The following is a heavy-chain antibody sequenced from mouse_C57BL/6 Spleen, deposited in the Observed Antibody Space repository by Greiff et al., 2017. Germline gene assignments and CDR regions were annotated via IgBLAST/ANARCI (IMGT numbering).Heavy chain of an antibody. Sequence: VESEGGLVQPGSSMKLSCTASGFTFSDYYMAWVRQVPEKGLEWVANINYDGSSTYYLDSLKSRFIISRDNAKNILYLQMSSLKSEDTATYYCARGGYSLDVWGTGTTVTVSS. CDR1: GFTFSDYY. CDR3: ARGGYSLDV. CDR2: INYDGSST. J-gene: IGHJ1*03. V-gene: IGHV5-16*01.